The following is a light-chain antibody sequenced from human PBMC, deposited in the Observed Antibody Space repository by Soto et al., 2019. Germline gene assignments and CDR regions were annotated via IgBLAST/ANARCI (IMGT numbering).Light chain of an antibody. J-gene: IGKJ1*01. CDR1: QSVGTN. V-gene: IGKV3D-15*01. CDR3: QQYHSWPPRT. CDR2: ATS. Sequence: IVMTQSPATLSVSPGEKATLSCRASQSVGTNLAWYQQKPGQPPRLLIYATSTRVTGVPVRFSGSGSGTDFTLTISSLQSEDFAVYYCQQYHSWPPRTFGQGTKVDIK.